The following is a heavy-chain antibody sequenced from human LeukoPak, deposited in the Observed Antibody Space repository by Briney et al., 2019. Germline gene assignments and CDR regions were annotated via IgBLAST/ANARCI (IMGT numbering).Heavy chain of an antibody. CDR2: IYSGGST. V-gene: IGHV3-66*01. CDR1: GFTVSSNY. CDR3: ARYDSSGHYCWFDP. D-gene: IGHD3-22*01. Sequence: GGSLRLSCAASGFTVSSNYMSWVRQAPGKGLEWVSVIYSGGSTYYADSVKGRFTISRDNSKNTLYLQMNSLSAEDTAVYYCARYDSSGHYCWFDPWGQGTLVTVSS. J-gene: IGHJ5*02.